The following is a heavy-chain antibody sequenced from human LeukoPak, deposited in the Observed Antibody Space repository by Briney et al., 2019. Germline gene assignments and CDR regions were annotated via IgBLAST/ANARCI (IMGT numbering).Heavy chain of an antibody. CDR1: GDSISRSSYY. V-gene: IGHV4-39*01. CDR3: ARYFFGGYYGMDV. CDR2: IYYSGST. D-gene: IGHD3-3*01. Sequence: SETLSLTCTVSGDSISRSSYYWGWIRQPPGKGLEWIGSIYYSGSTHYNPSLKSRVTISVDTSKNEFSLNLSSVTAADTAVYYCARYFFGGYYGMDVWGQGTTVTVSS. J-gene: IGHJ6*02.